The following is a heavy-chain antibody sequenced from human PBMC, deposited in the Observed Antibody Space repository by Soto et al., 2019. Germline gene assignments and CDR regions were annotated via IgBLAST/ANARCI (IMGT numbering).Heavy chain of an antibody. J-gene: IGHJ4*02. CDR3: AKLSGDSWGYFDY. D-gene: IGHD2-21*02. CDR1: GFTFSSYA. CDR2: LTSSGGNT. Sequence: GGSLRLSCAASGFTFSSYAMSWVRQAPWKGLKWVSTLTSSGGNTYYADSVKGRFTISRDNSKNTLYLQMNSLGAEDTAVYYCAKLSGDSWGYFDYWGQGTLVTVSS. V-gene: IGHV3-23*01.